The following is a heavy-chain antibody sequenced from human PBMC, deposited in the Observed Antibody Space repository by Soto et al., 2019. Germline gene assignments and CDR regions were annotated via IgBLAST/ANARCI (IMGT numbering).Heavy chain of an antibody. J-gene: IGHJ3*02. Sequence: PGGSLILSCAASGFTFSNAWMSWVRQAPGKGLEWVGRIKSKTDGGTTDYAAPVKGRFTISRDDSKNTLYLQMNSLKTEDTAVYYCTTDFFQPGAFDIWGQGTMVTVSS. CDR3: TTDFFQPGAFDI. D-gene: IGHD3-3*01. V-gene: IGHV3-15*01. CDR2: IKSKTDGGTT. CDR1: GFTFSNAW.